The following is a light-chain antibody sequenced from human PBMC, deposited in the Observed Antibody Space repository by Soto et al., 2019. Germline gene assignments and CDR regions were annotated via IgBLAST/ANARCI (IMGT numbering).Light chain of an antibody. CDR1: QSVRSNY. CDR3: QRYDGSPLT. V-gene: IGKV3-20*01. Sequence: ETVLTQSPGTVSLYPGERATLSCTTSQSVRSNYLAWYQQKHGQPPRLVVYGVFKRATVIPDWFSGSGSGTDFTLTISGLEPDDSAVYYCQRYDGSPLTFGQGTKLEI. J-gene: IGKJ2*01. CDR2: GVF.